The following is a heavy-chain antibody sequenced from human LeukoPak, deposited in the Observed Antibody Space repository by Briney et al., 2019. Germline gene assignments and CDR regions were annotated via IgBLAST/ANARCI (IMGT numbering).Heavy chain of an antibody. CDR3: AKDYELGTPGSAYEFFDY. CDR2: ISGSGGST. V-gene: IGHV3-23*01. Sequence: PGGSLRLSCAASGFTFSSYAMSWVRQAPGKGLEWVSAISGSGGSTYYADSVKGRFTISRDNSKNTLYLQMNSLRAEDTAVYYCAKDYELGTPGSAYEFFDYWGQGTLVTVSS. CDR1: GFTFSSYA. J-gene: IGHJ4*02. D-gene: IGHD3-10*01.